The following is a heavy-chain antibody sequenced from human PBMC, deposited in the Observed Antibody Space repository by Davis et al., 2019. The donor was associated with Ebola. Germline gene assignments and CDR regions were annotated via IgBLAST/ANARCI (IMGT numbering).Heavy chain of an antibody. CDR1: GYTFTSYG. D-gene: IGHD5-12*01. V-gene: IGHV1-18*01. J-gene: IGHJ6*02. CDR2: ISAYNGNT. CDR3: ARDPKDPRGIVATIRGYYYYGMDV. Sequence: ASVKVSCKASGYTFTSYGISWVRQAPGQGLEWMGWISAYNGNTNYAQKLQGRVTMTTDTSTSTAYMELRSLRSDDTAVYYCARDPKDPRGIVATIRGYYYYGMDVWGQGTTVTVSS.